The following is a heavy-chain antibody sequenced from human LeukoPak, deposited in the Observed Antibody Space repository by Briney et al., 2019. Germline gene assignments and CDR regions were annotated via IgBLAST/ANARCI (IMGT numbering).Heavy chain of an antibody. D-gene: IGHD1-26*01. J-gene: IGHJ4*02. CDR1: GDSVSNNRTA. CDR3: ARVEKEGGRYFDY. Sequence: SQTLSLTCVISGDSVSNNRTAWNWIRQSPSRGLEWLGRTYYRSKWYSDYAVSVKSRITINPDTSKNQFSLQLNSVTPEDTAVYYCARVEKEGGRYFDYWGQGTLVTVSS. V-gene: IGHV6-1*01. CDR2: TYYRSKWYS.